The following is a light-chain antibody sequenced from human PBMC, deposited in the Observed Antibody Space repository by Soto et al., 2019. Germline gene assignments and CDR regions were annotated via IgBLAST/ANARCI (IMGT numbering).Light chain of an antibody. CDR3: QQYGSSPQT. J-gene: IGKJ1*01. CDR2: DAS. V-gene: IGKV3-20*01. Sequence: IWWTQSPATLSWFSGETXXXXXXXSQSVSNNFLAWYQQKPGQAPTLLIFDASFRASDIPVRFSGSGSGTDFTLTISRLEPEDFAVYYCQQYGSSPQTFGQGTKVDI. CDR1: QSVSNNF.